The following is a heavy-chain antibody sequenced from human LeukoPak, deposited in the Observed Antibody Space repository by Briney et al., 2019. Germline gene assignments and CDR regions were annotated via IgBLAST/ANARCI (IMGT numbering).Heavy chain of an antibody. CDR2: ISGSGGST. D-gene: IGHD3-10*01. CDR3: AGGWDYYGSGSYYNAPSDYFDY. Sequence: GGSLRLSCAASGFTFSSYGMSWVRQAPGKGLEWVSAISGSGGSTYYADSVKGRFTISRDNSKNTLYLQMNSLRAEDTAVYYCAGGWDYYGSGSYYNAPSDYFDYWGQGTLVTVSS. CDR1: GFTFSSYG. J-gene: IGHJ4*02. V-gene: IGHV3-23*01.